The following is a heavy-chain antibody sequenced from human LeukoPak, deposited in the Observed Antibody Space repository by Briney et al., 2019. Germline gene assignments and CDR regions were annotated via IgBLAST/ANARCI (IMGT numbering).Heavy chain of an antibody. V-gene: IGHV4-38-2*02. CDR3: ARRSRTTSPYSSSWHSSDTFDI. D-gene: IGHD6-13*01. CDR1: GYSISSGYY. J-gene: IGHJ3*02. Sequence: SETLSLTCTVSGYSISSGYYWGWIRQPPGKGLEWIGSIYHSGSTYYNPSLKSRVTISVDKSKNQFSLKLSSVTAADTAVYYCARRSRTTSPYSSSWHSSDTFDIWGHGTMVTVSS. CDR2: IYHSGST.